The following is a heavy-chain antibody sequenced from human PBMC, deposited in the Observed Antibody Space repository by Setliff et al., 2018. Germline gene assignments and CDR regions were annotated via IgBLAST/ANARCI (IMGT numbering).Heavy chain of an antibody. D-gene: IGHD5-18*01. V-gene: IGHV4-31*03. CDR3: ARAPRFTDTRNAFDI. CDR2: IYYSGNT. J-gene: IGHJ3*02. Sequence: SETLSLTCTVSGGSISSGGYYWSWIRQHPGKGLEWIGYIYYSGNTHYNPSLKSRVTISVDTSKNQFSLKLSSVTAADTAVYYCARAPRFTDTRNAFDIWGQGTMVTVSS. CDR1: GGSISSGGYY.